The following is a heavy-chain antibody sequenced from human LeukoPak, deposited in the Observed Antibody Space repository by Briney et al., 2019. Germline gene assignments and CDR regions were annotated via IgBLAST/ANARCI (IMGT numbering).Heavy chain of an antibody. CDR3: ARGNGDIVVVVAGQYYLDY. CDR2: INHSGST. J-gene: IGHJ4*02. Sequence: SETLSLTCAVYGGSFSGYYWSWIRQPPGKGLEWIGEINHSGSTNYNPSLKSRVTISVDTSKNQFSLKLSSVTAADTAVYYCARGNGDIVVVVAGQYYLDYWGQGTLVTVSS. CDR1: GGSFSGYY. D-gene: IGHD2-15*01. V-gene: IGHV4-34*01.